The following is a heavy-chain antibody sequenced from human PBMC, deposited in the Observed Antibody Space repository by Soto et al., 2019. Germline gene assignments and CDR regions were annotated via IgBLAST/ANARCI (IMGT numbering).Heavy chain of an antibody. J-gene: IGHJ6*02. Sequence: SVKVSCKASGGTFSSYAISWVRQAPGQGLEWMGGIIPIFGTANYAQKFQGRVTITADESTSTAYMELSSLRSEDTAVYYCARDPRVGVYYYYYGMDVWGQGTTVTVSS. V-gene: IGHV1-69*13. CDR3: ARDPRVGVYYYYYGMDV. CDR2: IIPIFGTA. CDR1: GGTFSSYA. D-gene: IGHD3-16*01.